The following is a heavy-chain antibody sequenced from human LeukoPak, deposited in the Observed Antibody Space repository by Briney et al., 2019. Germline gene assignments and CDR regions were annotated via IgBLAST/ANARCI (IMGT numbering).Heavy chain of an antibody. J-gene: IGHJ4*02. CDR2: INWNGGST. CDR1: GFTFDDYG. Sequence: AGGSLRLSCAASGFTFDDYGMSWVRHTPGKGLEWVSAINWNGGSTYYADSVKGRFTISRDNSKNSLYLQMNSLRAEDTALYYCAKAYGSGIWSHFDYWGQGTLVTVSS. D-gene: IGHD3-10*01. CDR3: AKAYGSGIWSHFDY. V-gene: IGHV3-43D*03.